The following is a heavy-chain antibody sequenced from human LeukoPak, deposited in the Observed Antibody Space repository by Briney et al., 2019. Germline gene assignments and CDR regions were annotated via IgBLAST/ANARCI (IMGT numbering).Heavy chain of an antibody. D-gene: IGHD1-26*01. CDR2: INPNSGGT. Sequence: ASVKVSCKASGYTFTGYYMHWVRQAPGQGLEWMGWINPNSGGTNYAQKFQGRVTMTRDTSISTAYMELSRLRSDDTAVYYCARTPAGGSYYGWGSQFDAFDIWGQGTMVTVSS. V-gene: IGHV1-2*02. J-gene: IGHJ3*02. CDR3: ARTPAGGSYYGWGSQFDAFDI. CDR1: GYTFTGYY.